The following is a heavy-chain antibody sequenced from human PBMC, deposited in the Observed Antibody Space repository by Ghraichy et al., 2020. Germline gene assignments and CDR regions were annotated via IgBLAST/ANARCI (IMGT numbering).Heavy chain of an antibody. Sequence: SETLSLTCAVYGGSFSGYYWSWIRQPPGKGLEWIGEINHSGSTNYNPSLKSRVTISVDTSKNQFSLKLSSVTAADTAVYYCARVQYYYYGMDVWGQGTTVTVSS. J-gene: IGHJ6*02. V-gene: IGHV4-34*01. CDR3: ARVQYYYYGMDV. CDR2: INHSGST. CDR1: GGSFSGYY.